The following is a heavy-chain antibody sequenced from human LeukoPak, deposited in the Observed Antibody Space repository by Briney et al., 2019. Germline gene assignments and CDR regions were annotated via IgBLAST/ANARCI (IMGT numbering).Heavy chain of an antibody. J-gene: IGHJ4*02. CDR3: AKELHGSGNYAFDY. D-gene: IGHD3-10*01. CDR2: VSVNGGTT. V-gene: IGHV3-23*01. CDR1: GFTFSSCA. Sequence: GGSLRLSCAASGFTFSSCALSWVRQAPGKGLEWVSTVSVNGGTTYYADSVKGRFTFSRDNSKNTLYLQMNSLRAEDTAVYFCAKELHGSGNYAFDYWGQGTLVTVSS.